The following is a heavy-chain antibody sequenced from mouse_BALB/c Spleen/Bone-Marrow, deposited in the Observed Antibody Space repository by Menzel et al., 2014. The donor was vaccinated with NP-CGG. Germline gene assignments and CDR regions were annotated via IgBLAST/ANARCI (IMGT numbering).Heavy chain of an antibody. CDR3: GSGPAWFAY. Sequence: EVQVVESGPELVEPGASVKISCKASGYSFTGYFMNWVKQSHGKSLEWIGRINPYNGDTFYNQKFKGKATLTVDKSSSTAHMELLSLTSEDSAVYYCGSGPAWFAYWGQGTLVTVSA. CDR1: GYSFTGYF. J-gene: IGHJ3*01. CDR2: INPYNGDT. V-gene: IGHV1-37*01.